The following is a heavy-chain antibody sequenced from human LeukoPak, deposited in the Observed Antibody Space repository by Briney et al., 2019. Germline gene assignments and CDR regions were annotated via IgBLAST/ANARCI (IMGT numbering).Heavy chain of an antibody. V-gene: IGHV3-9*01. J-gene: IGHJ3*02. D-gene: IGHD3-22*01. CDR2: ISWNSGSI. Sequence: GGSLRLSCAASGFTFDDYAMHWVRQAPGKGLEWVSGISWNSGSIGYADSVKGRFTISRDNAKNSLYLQMNSLRAEDTALYYCARALYYYHISGYLRHAFDIWGQGTMVTVSS. CDR3: ARALYYYHISGYLRHAFDI. CDR1: GFTFDDYA.